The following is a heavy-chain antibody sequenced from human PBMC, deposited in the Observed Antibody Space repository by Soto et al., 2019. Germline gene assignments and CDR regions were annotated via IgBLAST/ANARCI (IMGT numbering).Heavy chain of an antibody. CDR3: ARDLSIAAPRDYYYGMDV. J-gene: IGHJ6*02. V-gene: IGHV1-69*13. CDR1: GGTFSSYA. D-gene: IGHD6-6*01. CDR2: IIPIFGTA. Sequence: SVKVSCKASGGTFSSYAISWVRQAPGQGLEWMGGIIPIFGTANYAQKFQGRVTITADESTSTAYMELSSLRSEDTAVYYCARDLSIAAPRDYYYGMDVWGQGATVTVSS.